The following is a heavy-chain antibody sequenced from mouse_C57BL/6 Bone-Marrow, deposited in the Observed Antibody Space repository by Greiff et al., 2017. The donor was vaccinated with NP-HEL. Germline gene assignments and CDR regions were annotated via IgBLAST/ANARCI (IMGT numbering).Heavy chain of an antibody. Sequence: QVQLQQPGAELVRPGSSVKLSCKASGYTFTSYWMDWVKQRPGQGLEWIGNIYPSDSETHYNQKFKDKATLTVDKSSSTAYMQLSSLTSEDSAVYYCASTVVAYYFDYWGQGTTLTVSS. CDR1: GYTFTSYW. CDR3: ASTVVAYYFDY. V-gene: IGHV1-61*01. CDR2: IYPSDSET. J-gene: IGHJ2*01. D-gene: IGHD1-1*01.